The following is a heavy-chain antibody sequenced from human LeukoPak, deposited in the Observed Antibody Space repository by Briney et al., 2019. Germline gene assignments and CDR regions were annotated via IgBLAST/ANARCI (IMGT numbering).Heavy chain of an antibody. J-gene: IGHJ6*02. CDR3: ARDKYCGGDCYSYGMDV. CDR2: IYYSGST. V-gene: IGHV4-39*02. CDR1: GGSISSSSYY. Sequence: SETLSLTCTVSGGSISSSSYYWGWIRQPPGKGLEWIGSIYYSGSTYYNPSLKSRVTISVDTSKNQFSLKLSSVTAADTAVYYCARDKYCGGDCYSYGMDVWGQGTTVTVSS. D-gene: IGHD2-21*02.